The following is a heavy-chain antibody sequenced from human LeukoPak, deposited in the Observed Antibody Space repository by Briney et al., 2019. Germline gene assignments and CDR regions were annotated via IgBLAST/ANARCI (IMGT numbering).Heavy chain of an antibody. V-gene: IGHV1-24*01. CDR1: GNTFTDLS. Sequence: ASVKVSSKVSGNTFTDLSMNWVRQAPGKGLEWMGGFDPEDVETIYAQKFQGRVTMTEDTSTATAYMELSSLRPDDTAVYYCATDFYRGRQFDYWGQGTLVTVSS. CDR2: FDPEDVET. CDR3: ATDFYRGRQFDY. D-gene: IGHD2/OR15-2a*01. J-gene: IGHJ4*02.